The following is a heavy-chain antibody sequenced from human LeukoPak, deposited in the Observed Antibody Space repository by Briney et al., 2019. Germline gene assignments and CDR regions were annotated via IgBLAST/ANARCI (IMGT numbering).Heavy chain of an antibody. V-gene: IGHV1-46*01. CDR2: INPSGGST. CDR1: GYTFTNYY. Sequence: VASVKVSCKASGYTFTNYYMHWVRQAPGQGLEWMGMINPSGGSTSYAQRFQGRVTMTRDTSTSTVYMELSSLRSEDTAVYYCAIWGKLPTHDYWGQGTLVTVSS. J-gene: IGHJ4*02. CDR3: AIWGKLPTHDY. D-gene: IGHD2-15*01.